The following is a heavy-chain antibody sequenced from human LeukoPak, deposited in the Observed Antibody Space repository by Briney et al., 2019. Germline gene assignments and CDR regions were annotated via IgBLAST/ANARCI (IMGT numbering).Heavy chain of an antibody. CDR3: ARVAYYDSSGYSWYFDY. CDR1: GGSISSGRYY. Sequence: PSQTLSLTCNVSGGSISSGRYYWTWMRQHLGKGLEWIAYIHYSGSTYYNPSLKSRVTISVDTSKNQFSLKLSSVTAADTAVYYCARVAYYDSSGYSWYFDYWGQGTLVTVSS. CDR2: IHYSGST. J-gene: IGHJ4*02. D-gene: IGHD3-22*01. V-gene: IGHV4-31*03.